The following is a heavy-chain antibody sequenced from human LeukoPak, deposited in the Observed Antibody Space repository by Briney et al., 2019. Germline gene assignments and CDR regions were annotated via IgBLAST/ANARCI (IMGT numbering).Heavy chain of an antibody. V-gene: IGHV1-2*06. CDR2: INPNSGGT. D-gene: IGHD1-7*01. J-gene: IGHJ4*02. CDR1: GYTFTGYY. Sequence: ASVKVSCKASGYTFTGYYMHWVRQAPGQGLEWMGRINPNSGGTNYAQKFQGRVTMTRDTSISTAYMELRSLRSDDTAVYYCAGSYNWNSYRFDYWGQGTLVTVSS. CDR3: AGSYNWNSYRFDY.